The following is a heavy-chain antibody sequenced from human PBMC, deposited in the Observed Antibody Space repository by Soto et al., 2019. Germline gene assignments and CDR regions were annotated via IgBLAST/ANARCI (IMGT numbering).Heavy chain of an antibody. CDR2: INRHGDST. D-gene: IGHD4-17*01. V-gene: IGHV3-20*04. CDR1: GFGFDEYG. CDR3: ARDHRWGYEYGDYGDS. J-gene: IGHJ4*02. Sequence: EVYLVESGGGVVRPGGSLRLSCAASGFGFDEYGMSWVRQGPGKGLEWVSGINRHGDSTGYADSVKGRFTISRDNAKNSLYMEMYGLRAEDTVFYYCARDHRWGYEYGDYGDSWGQGTLVTVSS.